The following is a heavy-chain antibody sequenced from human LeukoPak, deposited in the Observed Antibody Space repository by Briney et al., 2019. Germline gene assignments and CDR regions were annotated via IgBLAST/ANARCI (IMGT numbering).Heavy chain of an antibody. CDR1: GGSFSGYY. CDR2: INHSGST. Sequence: SETLSLTCAVYGGSFSGYYWSWIRQPPGKGLEWIGEINHSGSTNYNPSLKSRVTISVDTSKNQFSLKLSSVTAADTAVYYCARGTNWFDPWGQGTLVTVSS. CDR3: ARGTNWFDP. J-gene: IGHJ5*02. V-gene: IGHV4-34*01.